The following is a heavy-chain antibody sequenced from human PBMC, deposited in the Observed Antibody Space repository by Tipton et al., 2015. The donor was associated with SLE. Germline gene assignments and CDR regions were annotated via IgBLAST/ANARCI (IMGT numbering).Heavy chain of an antibody. CDR3: ARKRHGGNGIDY. Sequence: QLVQSGAEVKKPGASVKVSCKASGYTFTSYGISWVRQAPGQGLEWMGWISAYNGNTNYAQKLQGRVTMTRDTSTSTVYLELSSLSAEYTAVYCCARKRHGGNGIDYWGQGTLVTVSS. V-gene: IGHV1-18*01. CDR2: ISAYNGNT. CDR1: GYTFTSYG. J-gene: IGHJ4*02. D-gene: IGHD4-23*01.